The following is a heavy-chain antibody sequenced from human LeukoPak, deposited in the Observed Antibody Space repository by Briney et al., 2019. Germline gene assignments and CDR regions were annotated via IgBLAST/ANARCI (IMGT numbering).Heavy chain of an antibody. CDR1: GFTFSSYW. D-gene: IGHD6-19*01. CDR2: VSGSGHTT. Sequence: QPGGSLRLSCAASGFTFSSYWMSWVRQAPGKGLEWVSTVSGSGHTTYYADSVKGRFTISRDNSQSTLYLQMSSLRAEDTAVYSCAKDRSPRWLVLRDDTEYFHHWGQGTLVTVSS. CDR3: AKDRSPRWLVLRDDTEYFHH. V-gene: IGHV3-23*01. J-gene: IGHJ1*01.